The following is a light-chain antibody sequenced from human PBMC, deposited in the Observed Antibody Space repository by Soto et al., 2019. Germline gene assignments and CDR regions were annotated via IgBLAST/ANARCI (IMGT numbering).Light chain of an antibody. V-gene: IGKV3-15*01. CDR1: QSVSSD. CDR3: PHYNKVPIT. Sequence: EIVMPQSPATLSFSPGESATLSCRASQSVSSDLAWYQQKPGQAPRLLIYYTSTRATGFPARFSGGGSGTEITITISGLQSEVSAFYFCPHYNKVPITFGQGTRVEIK. J-gene: IGKJ5*01. CDR2: YTS.